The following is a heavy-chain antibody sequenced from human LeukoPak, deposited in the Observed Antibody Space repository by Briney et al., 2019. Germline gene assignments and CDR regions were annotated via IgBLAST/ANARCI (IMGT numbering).Heavy chain of an antibody. J-gene: IGHJ6*04. CDR2: ISSSGSTI. CDR1: GFTFSSYE. Sequence: GGSLTLSCAASGFTFSSYEMNWVRQAPGKGLEWVSYISSSGSTIYYADSVKGRFTISRDNAKNSLYLQMNSLRAEDTAVYYCAELGITMIGGVWGKGTAVTISS. V-gene: IGHV3-48*03. D-gene: IGHD3-10*02. CDR3: AELGITMIGGV.